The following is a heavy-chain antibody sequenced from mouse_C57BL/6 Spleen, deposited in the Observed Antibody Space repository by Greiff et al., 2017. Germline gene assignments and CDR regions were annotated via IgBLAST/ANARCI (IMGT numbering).Heavy chain of an antibody. D-gene: IGHD2-4*01. CDR1: GYTFTDYY. CDR3: AGVYDYDEGDYYAMDY. Sequence: VQLQQSGPVLVKPGASVKMSCKASGYTFTDYYMNWVKQSHGKSLEWIGVINPYNGGTSYNQKFKGKATLTVDKSSSTAYMELNSLTSEDSAVYYCAGVYDYDEGDYYAMDYWGQGTSVTVSS. CDR2: INPYNGGT. J-gene: IGHJ4*01. V-gene: IGHV1-19*01.